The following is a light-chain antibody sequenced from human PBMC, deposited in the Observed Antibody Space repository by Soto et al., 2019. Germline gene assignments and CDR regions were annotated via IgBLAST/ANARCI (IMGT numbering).Light chain of an antibody. J-gene: IGKJ1*01. CDR1: QSVGNN. V-gene: IGKV3-15*01. CDR3: QQYDNWPPWT. Sequence: EIVMTQSPATLSVSPGQRATLSCRASQSVGNNLAWYQQKPGQAPRLLIYGASTREDGIPARFSGRGSGMEFTLTIASLQPEDCALYYCQQYDNWPPWTFGQGTKVEIK. CDR2: GAS.